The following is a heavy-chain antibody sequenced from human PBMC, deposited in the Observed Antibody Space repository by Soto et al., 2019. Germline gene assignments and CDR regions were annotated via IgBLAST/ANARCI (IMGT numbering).Heavy chain of an antibody. CDR3: AREAKDAFDI. CDR2: IKQDGSEK. J-gene: IGHJ3*02. V-gene: IGHV3-7*01. CDR1: GGPFSSYW. Sequence: GGSLRLSCAASGGPFSSYWMSWVRQAPGKGLEWVANIKQDGSEKYYVDSVKGRFTISRDNAKNSLYLQMNSLRAEDTAVYYCAREAKDAFDIWSQGTMVTVSS.